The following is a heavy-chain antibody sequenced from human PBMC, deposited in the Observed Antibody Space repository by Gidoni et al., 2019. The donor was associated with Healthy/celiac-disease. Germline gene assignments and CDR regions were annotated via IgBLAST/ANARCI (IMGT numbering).Heavy chain of an antibody. D-gene: IGHD6-19*01. CDR1: GYNLTSHG. CDR2: ISAYNGNT. CDR3: ARGRISGWMYPEVGEYGMDV. J-gene: IGHJ6*02. Sequence: QVQLVQSGAEVKKTGASVKVSCRASGYNLTSHGISRVRQAPGKGLEWRGWISAYNGNTNYALKLQGSVTMTTDTSPSTAYMALRSLRSDDPAVYYCARGRISGWMYPEVGEYGMDVWGQGTTVTVSS. V-gene: IGHV1-18*01.